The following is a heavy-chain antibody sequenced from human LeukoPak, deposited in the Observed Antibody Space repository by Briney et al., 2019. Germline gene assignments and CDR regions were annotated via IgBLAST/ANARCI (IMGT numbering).Heavy chain of an antibody. D-gene: IGHD2-8*02. Sequence: PGGSLRLSCAASGFTFSSYWMSWVRQAPGKGLVWVSHINPDGTKTTYADSVTGRFTISRDNAKKMVWLQMNSLRAEDTALYYCVTGGLDYWGQGTLVTVSS. CDR2: INPDGTKT. CDR3: VTGGLDY. J-gene: IGHJ4*02. CDR1: GFTFSSYW. V-gene: IGHV3-74*03.